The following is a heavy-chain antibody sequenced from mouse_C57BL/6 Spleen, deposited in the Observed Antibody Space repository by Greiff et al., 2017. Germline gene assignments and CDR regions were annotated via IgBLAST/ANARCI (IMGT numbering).Heavy chain of an antibody. CDR3: ARSGCSNYAFAY. CDR1: GYTFTSYW. D-gene: IGHD2-5*01. Sequence: VQLQQSGAELVKPGASVKLSCKASGYTFTSYWMHWVKQRPGQGLEWIGMIHPNSGSTNYNEKFKSKATLTVDKSSSTAYMQLSSLTSEDSAVYYCARSGCSNYAFAYWGQGTLVTVSA. J-gene: IGHJ3*01. CDR2: IHPNSGST. V-gene: IGHV1-64*01.